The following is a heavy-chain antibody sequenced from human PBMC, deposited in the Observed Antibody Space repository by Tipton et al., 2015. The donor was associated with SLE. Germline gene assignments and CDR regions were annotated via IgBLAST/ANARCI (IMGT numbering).Heavy chain of an antibody. Sequence: TLSLTCTVSGGSISSGNFYWNWIRQHPGKGLEWIGYIYYSGSTYYNPSLKSRVTISVDTSKNQFSLKLSSVTAADTAVYYCATEGPHGYGAPSYWGQGTLVTVSS. V-gene: IGHV4-31*03. J-gene: IGHJ4*02. CDR3: ATEGPHGYGAPSY. CDR1: GGSISSGNFY. CDR2: IYYSGST. D-gene: IGHD4/OR15-4a*01.